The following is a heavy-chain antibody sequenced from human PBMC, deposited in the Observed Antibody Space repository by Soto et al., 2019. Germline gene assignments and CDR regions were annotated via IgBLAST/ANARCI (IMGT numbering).Heavy chain of an antibody. D-gene: IGHD3-9*01. J-gene: IGHJ6*02. CDR1: GFSLSDYG. CDR2: ISHDTNYK. V-gene: IGHV3-33*01. Sequence: QVQLVESGGGVVQPGRSLRLSCAASGFSLSDYGMHWVRQAPDKGLEWVAVISHDTNYKHHADTVKGRFTISRDDSKITLAQQMTCLRAEDTAVYYCARYLNLSGLDVRGHGTTVTVFS. CDR3: ARYLNLSGLDV.